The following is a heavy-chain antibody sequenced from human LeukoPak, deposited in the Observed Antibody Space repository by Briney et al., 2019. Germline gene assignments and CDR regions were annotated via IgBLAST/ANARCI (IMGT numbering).Heavy chain of an antibody. CDR3: TKDDGYYDSSGSFLFDS. J-gene: IGHJ4*02. CDR1: GFTFRSYA. CDR2: ISASGGST. Sequence: GGSLRLSCAASGFTFRSYAMSWVRQAPGKGLEWVSTISASGGSTGYADSVKGRFTISRDNSKNTLYLQMNSLRAEDTAVYYCTKDDGYYDSSGSFLFDSWGQGTLVTVSS. V-gene: IGHV3-23*01. D-gene: IGHD3-22*01.